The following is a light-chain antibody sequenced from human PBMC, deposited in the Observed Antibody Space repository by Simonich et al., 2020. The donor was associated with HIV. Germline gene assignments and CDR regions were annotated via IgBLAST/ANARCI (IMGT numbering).Light chain of an antibody. CDR2: KTS. CDR1: QSISNW. V-gene: IGKV1-5*03. CDR3: QQYSNYSRT. Sequence: DIQMTQSPSTLSASVGDRVTITCRASQSISNWLAWYQQKPGKAPKVLIYKTSSLESGVPSRFSGRRSGTEFTLTISSLQPDDFATYFCQQYSNYSRTFGQGTKVDIK. J-gene: IGKJ1*01.